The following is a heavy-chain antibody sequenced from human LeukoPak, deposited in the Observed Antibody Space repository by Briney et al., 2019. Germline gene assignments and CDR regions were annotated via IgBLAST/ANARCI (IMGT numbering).Heavy chain of an antibody. CDR1: GFTFSSYA. J-gene: IGHJ3*02. CDR2: ISGSGGST. D-gene: IGHD3-10*01. V-gene: IGHV3-23*01. CDR3: AKRLSRLLWFGELDAFDI. Sequence: GGSLRLSCAASGFTFSSYAMSWVRQAPGKGLEWVSAISGSGGSTYYAESVKGRFTISRDHSKTTLYLQMNSLRTEHTAVYYCAKRLSRLLWFGELDAFDIWGQGTMVTVSS.